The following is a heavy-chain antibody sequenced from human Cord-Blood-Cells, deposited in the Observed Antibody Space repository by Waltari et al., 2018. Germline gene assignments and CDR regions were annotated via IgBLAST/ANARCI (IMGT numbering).Heavy chain of an antibody. CDR3: ARDSSNYFDY. Sequence: QVQLVESGGGVVQPGRSLRLSCAASGFPFSSYAMHWVRQAPGKGLEWVAVISYDGSNKYYADSVKGRFTISRDNSKNTLYLQMNSLRAEDTAVYYCARDSSNYFDYWGQGTLVTVSS. CDR1: GFPFSSYA. CDR2: ISYDGSNK. V-gene: IGHV3-30-3*01. D-gene: IGHD4-4*01. J-gene: IGHJ4*02.